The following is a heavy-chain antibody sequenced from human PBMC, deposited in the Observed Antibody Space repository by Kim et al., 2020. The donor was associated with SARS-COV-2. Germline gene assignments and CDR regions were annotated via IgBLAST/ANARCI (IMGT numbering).Heavy chain of an antibody. CDR3: VREPAN. CDR2: GRPM. J-gene: IGHJ4*02. Sequence: GRPMRYADSVNGRFSISRDNAKKSLSLQMNSLTPEDTAVYYCVREPANWGQGTLVTVSS. V-gene: IGHV3-11*01.